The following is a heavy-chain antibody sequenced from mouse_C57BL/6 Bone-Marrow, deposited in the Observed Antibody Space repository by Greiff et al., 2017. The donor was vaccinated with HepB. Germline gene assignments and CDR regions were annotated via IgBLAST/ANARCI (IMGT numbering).Heavy chain of an antibody. D-gene: IGHD1-1*01. CDR3: GKRGTYYDY. CDR2: INPNNGGT. CDR1: GYTFTDYY. J-gene: IGHJ2*01. V-gene: IGHV1-26*01. Sequence: VQLQQSGPELVKPGASVKISCKASGYTFTDYYMNWVKQSHGKSLEWIGDINPNNGGTSYNQKFKGKATLTVDKSSSTAYMELRSLTSEDSAVYYCGKRGTYYDYWGQGTTLTVSS.